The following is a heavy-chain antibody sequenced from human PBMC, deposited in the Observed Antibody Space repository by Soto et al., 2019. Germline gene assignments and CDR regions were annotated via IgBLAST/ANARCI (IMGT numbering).Heavy chain of an antibody. Sequence: GESLKISCKGSGYSFTSYWIAWVRQMPGKGLECMGIIYPGDSDTRYSPSFQGQVTISVDKSINTAYLQWSSLRASDTAIDYWARHGKLSSRTNYFDSWGQGALVTVSS. J-gene: IGHJ4*02. V-gene: IGHV5-51*01. D-gene: IGHD1-1*01. CDR2: IYPGDSDT. CDR1: GYSFTSYW. CDR3: ARHGKLSSRTNYFDS.